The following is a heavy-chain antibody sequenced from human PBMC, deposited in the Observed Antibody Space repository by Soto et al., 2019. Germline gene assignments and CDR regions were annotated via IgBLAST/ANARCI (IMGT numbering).Heavy chain of an antibody. V-gene: IGHV3-23*01. Sequence: GGSLRLSCGASGFAFSSYAMTWVRLTPEKALEWVATISGSGDNTYYADSVKGRFTISRDNSKNTVYVQMNSLRAEDTAKYDCAKADASGYNSLLFDYWGQGTLVTVSS. J-gene: IGHJ4*02. CDR2: ISGSGDNT. CDR1: GFAFSSYA. D-gene: IGHD3-22*01. CDR3: AKADASGYNSLLFDY.